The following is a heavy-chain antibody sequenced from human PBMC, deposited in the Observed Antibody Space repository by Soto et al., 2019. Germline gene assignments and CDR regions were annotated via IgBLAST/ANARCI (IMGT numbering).Heavy chain of an antibody. V-gene: IGHV1-2*02. D-gene: IGHD5-18*01. CDR2: INPNSGGT. J-gene: IGHJ4*02. CDR3: ATRYSYVHF. Sequence: ASVKVSCKSSGYAFTGYYIHWVRQAPGQGLEWMGWINPNSGGTNYAQKFQGRVTMTRDTSFSTAYMELSSLRSDGTAVYYCATRYSYVHFWGQGTLVTVSS. CDR1: GYAFTGYY.